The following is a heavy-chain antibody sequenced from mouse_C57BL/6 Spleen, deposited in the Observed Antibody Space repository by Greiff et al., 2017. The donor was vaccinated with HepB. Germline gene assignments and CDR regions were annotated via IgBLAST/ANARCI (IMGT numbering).Heavy chain of an antibody. V-gene: IGHV1-61*01. J-gene: IGHJ3*01. CDR1: GYTFTSYW. CDR2: IYPSDSET. Sequence: QVQLQQPGAELVRPGSSVKLSCKASGYTFTSYWMDWVKQRPGQGLEWIGNIYPSDSETHYNQKFKDKATLTVDKSSGTAYMQLSSLTSEDSAVYYCARRYDYGDGSWFAYWGQGTLVTVSA. CDR3: ARRYDYGDGSWFAY. D-gene: IGHD2-4*01.